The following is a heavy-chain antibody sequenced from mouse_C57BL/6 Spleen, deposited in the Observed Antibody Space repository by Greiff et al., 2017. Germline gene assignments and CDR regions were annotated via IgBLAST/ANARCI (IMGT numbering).Heavy chain of an antibody. V-gene: IGHV14-2*01. CDR2: IDPEDGET. CDR1: GFNIKDYY. Sequence: VQLKESGAELVKPGASVKLSCTASGFNIKDYYMHWVKQRTEQGLEWIGRIDPEDGETKYAPKFQGKATITADTSSNTAYLQLGSLTSEDTAVYYSAVYYYGSSPIDCWGQGTTLTVSS. D-gene: IGHD1-1*01. CDR3: AVYYYGSSPIDC. J-gene: IGHJ2*01.